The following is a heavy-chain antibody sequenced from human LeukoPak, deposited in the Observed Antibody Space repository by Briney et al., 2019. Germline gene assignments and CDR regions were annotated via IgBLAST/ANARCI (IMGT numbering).Heavy chain of an antibody. D-gene: IGHD2-21*02. CDR2: ISYDGSNK. CDR3: ARGAPSVVVTAVGY. J-gene: IGHJ4*02. CDR1: GFTFSSYG. Sequence: GGSLRLSCAASGFTFSSYGMHRVRQAPGKGLEWVAVISYDGSNKYYADSVKGRFTIPRDNSKNTLYLQMNSLRAEDTAVYYCARGAPSVVVTAVGYWGQGTLVTVPS. V-gene: IGHV3-30*03.